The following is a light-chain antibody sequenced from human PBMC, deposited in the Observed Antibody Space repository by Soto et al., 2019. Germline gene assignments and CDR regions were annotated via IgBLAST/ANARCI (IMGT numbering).Light chain of an antibody. J-gene: IGKJ1*01. CDR3: QQYNSYWT. Sequence: IRLTQSPSSLSVSFGDRVTITCRASQGISSYLAWYQQKPGKAPKLLIYAASTLQSGVPSRFSGSGSGTEFTLTISSLKPDDFATYYCQQYNSYWTFGQGTKVDIK. V-gene: IGKV1-9*01. CDR2: AAS. CDR1: QGISSY.